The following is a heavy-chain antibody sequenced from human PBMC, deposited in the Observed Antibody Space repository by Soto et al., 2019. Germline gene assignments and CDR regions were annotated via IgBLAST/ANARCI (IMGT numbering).Heavy chain of an antibody. D-gene: IGHD3-10*01. J-gene: IGHJ5*01. CDR3: VRWGVRIPGAKSKDS. CDR2: IYRTGST. CDR1: GDSIDSNNW. V-gene: IGHV4-4*02. Sequence: PSQTLSLSWVVSGDSIDSNNWWSWIRQPPGKGLEWIGEIYRTGSTNFNPSLRSRVTISVDRSRNHFSLTVTSVTAADTAVYYFVRWGVRIPGAKSKDSWGNGNLDTVTS.